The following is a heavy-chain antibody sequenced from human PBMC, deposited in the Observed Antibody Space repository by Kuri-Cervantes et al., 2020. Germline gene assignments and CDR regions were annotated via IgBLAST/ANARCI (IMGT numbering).Heavy chain of an antibody. CDR3: ARGIRAFSAYFS. CDR2: ITPDSDGT. Sequence: ASVKVSCKASGYTFSDYYIHWVRQAPGQGLEWMGWITPDSDGTHHAQKFQGRVAMTRDTSSNTAYMKLSRLRSDDTAVYYCARGIRAFSAYFSWGQGTLVTVSS. CDR1: GYTFSDYY. V-gene: IGHV1-2*02. D-gene: IGHD4/OR15-4a*01. J-gene: IGHJ4*02.